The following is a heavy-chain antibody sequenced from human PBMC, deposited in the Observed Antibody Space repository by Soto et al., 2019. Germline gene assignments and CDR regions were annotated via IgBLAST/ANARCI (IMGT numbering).Heavy chain of an antibody. CDR3: AKDSNKYSSSLRGRYFDY. CDR1: GFPFSSYV. Sequence: GGSLRLSCAASGFPFSSYVMSWVRQAPGKGLEWVSGISGGGSNTFYADYVKGRFTITRDNSKNTLLLQMNSLGAEDTAVYYCAKDSNKYSSSLRGRYFDYWGQGIGVTVSS. V-gene: IGHV3-23*01. J-gene: IGHJ4*02. CDR2: ISGGGSNT. D-gene: IGHD4-4*01.